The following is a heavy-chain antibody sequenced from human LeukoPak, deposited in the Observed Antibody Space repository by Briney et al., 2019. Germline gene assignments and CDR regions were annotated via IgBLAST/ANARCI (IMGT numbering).Heavy chain of an antibody. CDR3: ARDMGNDAFDI. V-gene: IGHV3-21*01. Sequence: GGSLRLSCAASGFTFSSYSMNWVRQAPGKGLEWVSSISSSSSYIYYADSVKGRFTISRDNAKNSLYLQMNSLGAEDTAVYYCARDMGNDAFDIWGQGTMVTVSS. CDR2: ISSSSSYI. J-gene: IGHJ3*02. D-gene: IGHD1-26*01. CDR1: GFTFSSYS.